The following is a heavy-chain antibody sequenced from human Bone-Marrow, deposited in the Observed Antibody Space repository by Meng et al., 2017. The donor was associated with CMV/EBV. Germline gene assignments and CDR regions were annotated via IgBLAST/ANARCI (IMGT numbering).Heavy chain of an antibody. Sequence: SETLSPTCTVSGGSISSSSYYWGWIRQPPGKGLEWIGSIYYSGSTYYNPSLKSRVTISVDTSKNQFSLKLSSVTAADTAVYYCARGGGPDSSSWYWGYYYGMDVWGQGTTVTVSS. CDR3: ARGGGPDSSSWYWGYYYGMDV. CDR2: IYYSGST. CDR1: GGSISSSSYY. J-gene: IGHJ6*02. D-gene: IGHD6-13*01. V-gene: IGHV4-39*07.